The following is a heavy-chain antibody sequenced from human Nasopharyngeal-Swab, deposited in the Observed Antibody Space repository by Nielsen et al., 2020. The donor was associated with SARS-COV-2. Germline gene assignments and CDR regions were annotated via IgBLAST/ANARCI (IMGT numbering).Heavy chain of an antibody. Sequence: SVKVSCKASGGTFSSYAISWVRQAPGQGLEWMGRIIPILGIANYAQKFQGRVTITADKSTSTAYMELSSLRSEDTAVCYCARYYSNYHFWYFDLWGRGTLVTVSS. CDR3: ARYYSNYHFWYFDL. J-gene: IGHJ2*01. CDR1: GGTFSSYA. CDR2: IIPILGIA. V-gene: IGHV1-69*04. D-gene: IGHD4-11*01.